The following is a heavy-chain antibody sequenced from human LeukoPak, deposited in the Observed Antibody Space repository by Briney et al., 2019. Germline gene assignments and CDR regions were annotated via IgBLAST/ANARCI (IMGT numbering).Heavy chain of an antibody. J-gene: IGHJ4*02. CDR2: IRYDGSNK. D-gene: IGHD6-19*01. CDR3: AREFSSGGTIDY. V-gene: IGHV3-30*02. CDR1: GFTFSSYG. Sequence: GGSLRLSCAASGFTFSSYGMHWVRQAPGKGLEWVAFIRYDGSNKYYADSVKGRFTISRDNSKNTLYLQMNSLRAEDTAVYFCAREFSSGGTIDYWGQGTLVTVSS.